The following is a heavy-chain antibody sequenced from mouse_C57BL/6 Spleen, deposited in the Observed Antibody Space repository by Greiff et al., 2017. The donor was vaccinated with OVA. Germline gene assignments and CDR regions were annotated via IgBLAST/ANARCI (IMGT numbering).Heavy chain of an antibody. J-gene: IGHJ3*01. CDR3: ARGTAQARFAY. Sequence: VMLVESGAELVKPGASVKISCKASGYAFSSYWMNWVKQRPGKGLEWIGQIYPGDGDTNYNGKFKGKATLTADKSSSTAYMQLSSLTSEDSAVYFCARGTAQARFAYWGQGTLVTVSA. CDR1: GYAFSSYW. CDR2: IYPGDGDT. D-gene: IGHD3-2*02. V-gene: IGHV1-80*01.